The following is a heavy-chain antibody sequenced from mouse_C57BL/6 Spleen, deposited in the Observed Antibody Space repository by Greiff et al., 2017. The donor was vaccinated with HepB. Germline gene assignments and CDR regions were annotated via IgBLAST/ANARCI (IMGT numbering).Heavy chain of an antibody. CDR2: IDPETGGT. J-gene: IGHJ2*01. D-gene: IGHD1-1*01. CDR1: GYTFTDYE. Sequence: VQLVESGAELVRPGASVTLSCKASGYTFTDYEMHWVKQTPVHGLEWIGAIDPETGGTAYNQKFKGKAILTADKSSSTAYMELRSLTSEDSAVYYCTRHYYGSSFYYFDYWGQGTTLTVSS. V-gene: IGHV1-15*01. CDR3: TRHYYGSSFYYFDY.